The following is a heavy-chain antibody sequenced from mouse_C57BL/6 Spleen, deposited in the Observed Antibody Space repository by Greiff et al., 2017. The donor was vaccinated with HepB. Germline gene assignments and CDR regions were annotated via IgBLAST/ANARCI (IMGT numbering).Heavy chain of an antibody. CDR2: IYPGDGDT. V-gene: IGHV1-82*01. CDR3: ARDSAGYGYFDY. J-gene: IGHJ2*01. Sequence: VQLQQSGPELVKPGASVKISCKASGYAFSSSWMNWVKQRPGKGLEWIGRIYPGDGDTNYNGKFKGKATLTADKSSSTAYMQLSSLTSEDSAVYFWARDSAGYGYFDYWGQGTTLTVSS. CDR1: GYAFSSSW. D-gene: IGHD3-2*02.